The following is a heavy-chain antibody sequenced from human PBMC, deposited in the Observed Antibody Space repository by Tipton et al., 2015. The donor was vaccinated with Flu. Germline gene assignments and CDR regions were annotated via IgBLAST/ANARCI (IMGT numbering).Heavy chain of an antibody. CDR1: GFTLSDYW. Sequence: SLRLSCAASGFTLSDYWMSWVRQAPGKGLEWVANIKQDGSEKYYVDSVKGRFTISRDNAKNSVFLQMNSLRAEDTAVYYCAKELGYCRSTTCYKPFDYWGQGTLVTVSS. J-gene: IGHJ4*02. CDR2: IKQDGSEK. V-gene: IGHV3-7*03. D-gene: IGHD2-2*02. CDR3: AKELGYCRSTTCYKPFDY.